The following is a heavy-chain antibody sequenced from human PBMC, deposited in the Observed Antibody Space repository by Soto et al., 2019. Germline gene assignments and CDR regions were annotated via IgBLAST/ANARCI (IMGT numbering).Heavy chain of an antibody. CDR3: ARGPYSGSYVAFDI. Sequence: PGESLKISCAASGFTFSDYYMSWIRQAPGKGLEWVSYISSSSSYTSYADSVKGRFTISRDNAKNSLYLQMNSLRAEDTAVYYCARGPYSGSYVAFDIWGQGTMVTVSS. CDR2: ISSSSSYT. D-gene: IGHD1-26*01. CDR1: GFTFSDYY. J-gene: IGHJ3*02. V-gene: IGHV3-11*06.